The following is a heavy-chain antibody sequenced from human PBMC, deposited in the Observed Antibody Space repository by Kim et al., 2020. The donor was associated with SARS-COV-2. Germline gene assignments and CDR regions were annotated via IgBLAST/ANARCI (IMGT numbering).Heavy chain of an antibody. J-gene: IGHJ1*01. D-gene: IGHD3-10*01. CDR1: GYTFTNYA. V-gene: IGHV7-4-1*02. CDR2: INTNTGNP. CDR3: TRHRQGDY. Sequence: ASVKVSCKASGYTFTNYAIKWVRQAPGQGLEWMGWINTNTGNPTYAQGFTGRFVFSLEKSVSTAYLQISSLKADDTAMYYCTRHRQGDYRGQGTLVTV.